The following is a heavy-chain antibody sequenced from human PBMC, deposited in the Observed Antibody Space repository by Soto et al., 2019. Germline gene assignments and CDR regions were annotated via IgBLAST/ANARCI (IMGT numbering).Heavy chain of an antibody. CDR3: ARHSWELRKTFDY. CDR1: GYSISSNNW. CDR2: IYYSGTT. D-gene: IGHD1-7*01. Sequence: PSETLSLTCAVSGYSISSNNWWGWIRQPPGKGLEWIGYIYYSGTTYYNPSLNSRVTISLDTSKNHFSLKLTSVTAADTAVYYCARHSWELRKTFDYWGQGTLVTVSS. V-gene: IGHV4-28*01. J-gene: IGHJ4*01.